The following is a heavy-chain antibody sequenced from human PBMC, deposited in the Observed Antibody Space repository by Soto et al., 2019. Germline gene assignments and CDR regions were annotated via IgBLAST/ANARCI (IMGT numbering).Heavy chain of an antibody. CDR1: GYTFSMSG. J-gene: IGHJ6*02. CDR2: ISGYNGKT. Sequence: QVQLVQSGAEVKKPGASVKVSCKSSGYTFSMSGISWVRQAPGQGLEWMGWISGYNGKTKYEQKFQDRVTMTTDTSTNMAYMELRSLRSDDTAVYYCAREGPRPYYYYGMDVWGQGTTVTVSS. CDR3: AREGPRPYYYYGMDV. V-gene: IGHV1-18*01.